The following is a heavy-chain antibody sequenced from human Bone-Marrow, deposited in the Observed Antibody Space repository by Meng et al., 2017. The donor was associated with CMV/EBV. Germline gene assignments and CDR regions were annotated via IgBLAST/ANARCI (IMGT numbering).Heavy chain of an antibody. CDR3: AREGGSYYGRYGMGV. Sequence: GESLKISCAASGFTFSSYSMNWVRQAPGKGLEWVSSISSSSSYIYYADSVKGRFTISRDNAKNPLYLQMNSLRAEDTAVYYCAREGGSYYGRYGMGVRGQGPTVTGSS. CDR1: GFTFSSYS. D-gene: IGHD1-26*01. J-gene: IGHJ6*01. CDR2: ISSSSSYI. V-gene: IGHV3-21*01.